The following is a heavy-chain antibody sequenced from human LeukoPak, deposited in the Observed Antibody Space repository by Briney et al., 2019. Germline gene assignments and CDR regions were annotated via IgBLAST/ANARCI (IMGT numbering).Heavy chain of an antibody. Sequence: SETLSLTCAVYGGSFSGYYWSWIRQPPGKGLEWIGEINHSGSTNYNPSLKSRVTISVDTSKNQFSLKLSSVTAADTAVYYCARAFYSSSWYHKEDFFDYWGQGTPVTVSS. CDR2: INHSGST. D-gene: IGHD6-13*01. V-gene: IGHV4-34*01. J-gene: IGHJ4*02. CDR1: GGSFSGYY. CDR3: ARAFYSSSWYHKEDFFDY.